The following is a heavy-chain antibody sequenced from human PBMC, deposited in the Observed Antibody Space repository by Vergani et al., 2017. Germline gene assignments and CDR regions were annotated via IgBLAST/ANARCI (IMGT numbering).Heavy chain of an antibody. D-gene: IGHD6-19*01. CDR3: ARTYSSGYNYFDY. CDR2: IHTSGST. Sequence: QVQLQESGPGLVKPSQTLFLTCTVSGGSISSGSYYWSWIRHPAGKGLEWIGRIHTSGSTNYNPSLKSRVTISVDTSKNQFSLKLGSVTAADAAVCYCARTYSSGYNYFDYWGQGTLVTVSS. J-gene: IGHJ4*02. CDR1: GGSISSGSYY. V-gene: IGHV4-61*02.